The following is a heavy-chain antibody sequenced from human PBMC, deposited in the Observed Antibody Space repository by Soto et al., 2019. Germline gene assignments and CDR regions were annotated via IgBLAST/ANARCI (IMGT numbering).Heavy chain of an antibody. D-gene: IGHD6-6*01. CDR1: GYSFTSYW. CDR3: ARSQYSSSSIDY. Sequence: PGESPKISCTGSGYSFTSYWIGWVRQMPGKGLEWMGIIHPSDSNTKYSPSFQGQVTISADKSTSTAYLQWRSLKASDTAMYYCARSQYSSSSIDYWGQGTRVTVSS. J-gene: IGHJ4*02. CDR2: IHPSDSNT. V-gene: IGHV5-51*01.